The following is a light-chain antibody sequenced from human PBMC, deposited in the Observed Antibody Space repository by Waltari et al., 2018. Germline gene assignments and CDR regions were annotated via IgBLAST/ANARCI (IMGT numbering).Light chain of an antibody. V-gene: IGKV3-20*01. Sequence: EIVLTQSPGTLSLSPGERATPPCRASQSVSSSYLAWYQQNPGQAPRLLIYGASSRATGIPDRFSGSGSGTDFTLTISRLEPEDFAVYYCQQYGSSPRTFGQGTKVEIK. J-gene: IGKJ1*01. CDR1: QSVSSSY. CDR3: QQYGSSPRT. CDR2: GAS.